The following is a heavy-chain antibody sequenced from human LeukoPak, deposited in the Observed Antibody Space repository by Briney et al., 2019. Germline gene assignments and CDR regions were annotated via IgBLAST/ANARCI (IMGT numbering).Heavy chain of an antibody. J-gene: IGHJ4*02. CDR2: ISSSGSTI. V-gene: IGHV3-11*04. D-gene: IGHD2-2*01. CDR1: GFTFSDYY. Sequence: GGSLRLSCAASGFTFSDYYMSWIRQAPGKGLEWVSYISSSGSTIYYADSVKGRFTISRDNAKNSLYLQMNSLRAEDTAVYYCARDPLGYCSSTSCSWGQGTLVTVSS. CDR3: ARDPLGYCSSTSCS.